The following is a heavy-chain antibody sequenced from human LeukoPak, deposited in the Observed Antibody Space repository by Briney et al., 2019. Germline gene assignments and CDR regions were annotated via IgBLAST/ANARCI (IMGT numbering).Heavy chain of an antibody. CDR1: GGTFSSYA. V-gene: IGHV1-69*13. D-gene: IGHD3-10*01. CDR3: ARESGPGGALDI. Sequence: GASVKVSCKASGGTFSSYAISWVRQAPGQGLEWMGGIIPIFGTANYAQKFQGRVTITADESTSTAYMELSSLRSEDTAVYYCARESGPGGALDIWGQGTMVTVSS. CDR2: IIPIFGTA. J-gene: IGHJ3*02.